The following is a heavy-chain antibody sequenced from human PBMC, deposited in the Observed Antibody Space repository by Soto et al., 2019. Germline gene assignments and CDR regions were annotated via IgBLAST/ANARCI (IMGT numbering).Heavy chain of an antibody. CDR3: AREEAVAGNYYYYGMDV. Sequence: ASVKVSCKASGFTFTGYYIHWVRQAPGQGLEWMGMINPSGGFTNYAQRFQGRVTMTRDTSTATVYMELSSLRSEDTAVFYCAREEAVAGNYYYYGMDVWGQGTTVTVSS. V-gene: IGHV1-46*01. D-gene: IGHD6-19*01. CDR2: INPSGGFT. CDR1: GFTFTGYY. J-gene: IGHJ6*02.